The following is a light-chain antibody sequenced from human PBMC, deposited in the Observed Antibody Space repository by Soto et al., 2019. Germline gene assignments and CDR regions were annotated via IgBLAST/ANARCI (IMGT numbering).Light chain of an antibody. V-gene: IGLV1-51*02. CDR2: EKT. CDR1: NSNIGNNY. CDR3: GAWDSCLSAWV. Sequence: QSVLTQPPSVSAAPGQKVTISCSGSNSNIGNNYVSWFQQLPGTAPRLLICEKTMRPSGIPDRFSASKSGTSATLGITGLQTGDEADYYCGAWDSCLSAWVFGGGTKLTVL. J-gene: IGLJ3*02.